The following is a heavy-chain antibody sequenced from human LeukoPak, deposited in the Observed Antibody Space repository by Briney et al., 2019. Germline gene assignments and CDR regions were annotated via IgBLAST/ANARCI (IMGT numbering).Heavy chain of an antibody. D-gene: IGHD3-10*01. V-gene: IGHV3-20*04. CDR3: ARAVDNYYGSGSYAY. CDR1: GFRLDDYG. CDR2: INWNGGST. J-gene: IGHJ4*02. Sequence: PGGSLRLSCAASGFRLDDYGMNWVRQVPGKGLEWISGINWNGGSTGYGDSVKGRFTISRDNAENSLYLQMNSLRAEDTALYYCARAVDNYYGSGSYAYWGQGALVTVSS.